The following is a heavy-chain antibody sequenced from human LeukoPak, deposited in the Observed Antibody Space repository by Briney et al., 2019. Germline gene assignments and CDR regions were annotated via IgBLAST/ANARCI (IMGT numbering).Heavy chain of an antibody. CDR1: GFTFGTYW. V-gene: IGHV3-7*01. J-gene: IGHJ4*02. Sequence: GGSLRLSCTASGFTFGTYWMSWIRQTPEKGLEWVANLNRDGSEAYYLDSVKGRFTISRDNAKNSVYLQMNSLRADDTAVYYCAREFGPNSIDYWGQGTLVTVSS. D-gene: IGHD4/OR15-4a*01. CDR2: LNRDGSEA. CDR3: AREFGPNSIDY.